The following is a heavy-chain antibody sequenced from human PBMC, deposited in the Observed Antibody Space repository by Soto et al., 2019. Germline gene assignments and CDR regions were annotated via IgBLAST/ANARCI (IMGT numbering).Heavy chain of an antibody. D-gene: IGHD5-12*01. CDR2: IYPGDSDT. CDR3: ARVARKFYWFVP. CDR1: GCSFTSYW. J-gene: IGHJ5*02. V-gene: IGHV5-51*01. Sequence: ASMKISCKGSGCSFTSYWIGWVRQMPGKGLEWMGIIYPGDSDTRYSPSFQGQVTISADKSISTAYLQWSSLKASDTAMYYGARVARKFYWFVPWGQLTLVTVSS.